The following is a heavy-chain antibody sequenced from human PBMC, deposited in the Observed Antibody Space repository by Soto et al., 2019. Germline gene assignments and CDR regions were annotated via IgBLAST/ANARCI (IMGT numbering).Heavy chain of an antibody. CDR3: ARTDRDFYGLDV. J-gene: IGHJ6*02. V-gene: IGHV3-13*05. CDR2: ISAAGDP. Sequence: EVQLVESGGGLVQPGGSLRLSCEASGFTFRNYDMHWVRQGTGKGLEWVSGISAAGDPDYADSVDGRFTISRENAQNSFCLQMNSLRVGDTAVYYCARTDRDFYGLDVWGQGTTVIVSS. CDR1: GFTFRNYD.